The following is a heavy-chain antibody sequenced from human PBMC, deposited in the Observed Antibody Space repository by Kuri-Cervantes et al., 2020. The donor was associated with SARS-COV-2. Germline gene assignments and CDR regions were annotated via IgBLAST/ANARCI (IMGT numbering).Heavy chain of an antibody. Sequence: GESLKISCAASGFTFSSYGMHWVRQAPGKGLEWVAFIRYDGSNKYYADSVKGRFTISRDNAKSSLFLEMNRLRVEDTAVYYCARAHGSGSFYHYFYYYMDVWGKGTTVTVSS. CDR1: GFTFSSYG. J-gene: IGHJ6*03. D-gene: IGHD3-10*01. V-gene: IGHV3-30*02. CDR3: ARAHGSGSFYHYFYYYMDV. CDR2: IRYDGSNK.